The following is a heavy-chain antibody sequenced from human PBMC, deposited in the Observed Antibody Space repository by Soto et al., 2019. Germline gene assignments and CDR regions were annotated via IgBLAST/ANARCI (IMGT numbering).Heavy chain of an antibody. J-gene: IGHJ5*02. Sequence: PGGSLRLSCAASGFTFSSYSMNWVRQAPGKGLEWVSSISSSSSYIYYADSVKGRFTISRDNANNMLYLQMNSLIAEDTAVYYCTRDPRNKGLDPWGQGTMVTVSS. CDR2: ISSSSSYI. V-gene: IGHV3-21*06. CDR1: GFTFSSYS. CDR3: TRDPRNKGLDP.